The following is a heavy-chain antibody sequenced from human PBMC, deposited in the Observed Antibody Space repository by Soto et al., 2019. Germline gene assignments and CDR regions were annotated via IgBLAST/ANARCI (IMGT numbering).Heavy chain of an antibody. CDR2: ISSSSSTI. J-gene: IGHJ4*02. CDR3: ARESSYDILTGLDY. V-gene: IGHV3-48*01. Sequence: LRLSCAASGFTFSSYSMNWVRQAPGKGLEWVSYISSSSSTIYYADSVKGRFTISRDNAKNSLYLQMNSLRAEDTAVYYCARESSYDILTGLDYWGQGTLVTVSS. D-gene: IGHD3-9*01. CDR1: GFTFSSYS.